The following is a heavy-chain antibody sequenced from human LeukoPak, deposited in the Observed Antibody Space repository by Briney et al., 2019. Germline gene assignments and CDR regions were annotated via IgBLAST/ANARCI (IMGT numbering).Heavy chain of an antibody. Sequence: SETLSLTCAVSGFSISSTYYGAWIRQTPGKGLEWIATITHSGNTYYISSLESRLTISLDTSKRHFSLRLTSVTAADTAVYYCAGINAPVATFDYWGLGTLVAVSS. D-gene: IGHD2-21*01. CDR3: AGINAPVATFDY. V-gene: IGHV4-38-2*01. CDR2: ITHSGNT. J-gene: IGHJ4*02. CDR1: GFSISSTYY.